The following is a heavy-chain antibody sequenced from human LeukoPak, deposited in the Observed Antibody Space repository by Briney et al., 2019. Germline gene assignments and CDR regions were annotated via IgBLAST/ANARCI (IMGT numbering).Heavy chain of an antibody. CDR3: ARALSPLGYCSSTSCDAFDI. J-gene: IGHJ3*02. Sequence: GASLRLSCAASGFTFSDYYMSWIRQAPGKGLEWVSYISSSGSTIYYADSVKGRFTISRDNAKNSLYLQMNSLRAEDTAVYYCARALSPLGYCSSTSCDAFDIWGQGTMVTVSS. CDR2: ISSSGSTI. CDR1: GFTFSDYY. V-gene: IGHV3-11*01. D-gene: IGHD2-2*01.